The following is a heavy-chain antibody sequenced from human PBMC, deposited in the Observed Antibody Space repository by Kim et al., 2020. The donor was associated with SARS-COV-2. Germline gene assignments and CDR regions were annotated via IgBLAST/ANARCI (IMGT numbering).Heavy chain of an antibody. V-gene: IGHV4-39*01. CDR1: GGSISSSSYY. CDR3: ARQGGITMRVVVIQGAFDL. D-gene: IGHD3-22*01. CDR2: IYYSGST. Sequence: SETLSLTCTVSGGSISSSSYYWGWIRQPPGKGLEWIGSIYYSGSTYYNPSLKSRVTISVDTSKNQFSLKLSSVTAADTAVYYCARQGGITMRVVVIQGAFDLWGRGTLVPVSS. J-gene: IGHJ2*01.